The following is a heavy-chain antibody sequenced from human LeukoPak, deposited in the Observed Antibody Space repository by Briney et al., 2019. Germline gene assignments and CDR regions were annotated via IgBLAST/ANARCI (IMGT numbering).Heavy chain of an antibody. V-gene: IGHV3-30*09. CDR2: ISYDGSNK. CDR3: ARDSSSSYYYYYGMDV. CDR1: GFTFSSYA. Sequence: GGSLRLSCAASGFTFSSYAMHWVRQAPGKGLEWVAVISYDGSNKYYADSVKGRFAISRDNSKNTLYLQMNSLRAEDTAVYYCARDSSSSYYYYYGMDVWGQGTTVTVSS. J-gene: IGHJ6*02. D-gene: IGHD6-6*01.